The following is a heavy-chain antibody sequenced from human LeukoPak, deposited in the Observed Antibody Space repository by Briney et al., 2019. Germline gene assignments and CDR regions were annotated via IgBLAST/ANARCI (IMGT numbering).Heavy chain of an antibody. J-gene: IGHJ4*02. CDR2: IRYDGSNK. V-gene: IGHV3-30*02. CDR3: AKDRQTITIFGVVNTPRANFDY. Sequence: GGSLRLSCAAFGFIFSRYDIHWVRQAPGKGLEWVAFIRYDGSNKNYADSVKGRFTISRDNFMSTVYLQMNSLRAEDTAVYYCAKDRQTITIFGVVNTPRANFDYWGQGTLVTVSS. CDR1: GFIFSRYD. D-gene: IGHD3-3*01.